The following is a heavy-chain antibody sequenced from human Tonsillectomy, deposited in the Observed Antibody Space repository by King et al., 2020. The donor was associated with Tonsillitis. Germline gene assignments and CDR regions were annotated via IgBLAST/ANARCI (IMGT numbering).Heavy chain of an antibody. J-gene: IGHJ2*01. CDR1: GYTFSNYG. CDR3: AGTGSGSRNDWYVDL. D-gene: IGHD1-14*01. V-gene: IGHV1-18*01. Sequence: QLVQSAAEVKKPGASVRVSCKASGYTFSNYGISWVRQAPGQGLEWMGWISAYNGNRNYAQKYRGRVTVTTDTSTTTAYMELRSLRSDDTAVYYCAGTGSGSRNDWYVDLWGRGTLVTVSS. CDR2: ISAYNGNR.